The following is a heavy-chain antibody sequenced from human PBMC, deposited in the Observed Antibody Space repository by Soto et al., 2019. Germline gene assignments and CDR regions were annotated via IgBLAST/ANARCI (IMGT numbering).Heavy chain of an antibody. CDR1: GFTFSTDS. CDR3: ARFFGSGFDY. V-gene: IGHV3-48*02. CDR2: ISTSGATR. J-gene: IGHJ4*02. Sequence: EVQLVESGRGLVQPGGSLRLSCVASGFTFSTDSMNWVRQAPGKGLEWVAHISTSGATRYYADSVKGRFTISRDNAKNSMYLQMGSLRNEATAVYYCARFFGSGFDYWGQGTLFTVSS. D-gene: IGHD6-19*01.